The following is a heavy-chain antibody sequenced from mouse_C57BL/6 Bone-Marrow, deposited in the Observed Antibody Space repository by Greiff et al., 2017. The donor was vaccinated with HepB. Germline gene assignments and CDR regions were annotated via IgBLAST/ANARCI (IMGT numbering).Heavy chain of an antibody. V-gene: IGHV1-15*01. CDR3: TRELDSSGYRFAY. CDR1: GYTFTDYE. Sequence: QVQLQQSGAELVRPGDSVTLSCKASGYTFTDYEMHWVKQTPVHGLEWIGAIDPETGGTAYNQKFKGKAILTADKSSSTAYMELRSLTSEDSAVYYCTRELDSSGYRFAYWGQGTLVTVSA. D-gene: IGHD3-2*02. J-gene: IGHJ3*01. CDR2: IDPETGGT.